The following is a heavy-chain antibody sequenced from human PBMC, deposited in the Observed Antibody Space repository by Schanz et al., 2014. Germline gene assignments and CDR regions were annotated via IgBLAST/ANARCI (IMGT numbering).Heavy chain of an antibody. CDR3: ARGEVTSSWYNWFDP. CDR1: GYNITSND. D-gene: IGHD6-13*01. CDR2: VNPSVRGT. V-gene: IGHV1-46*01. Sequence: QVQLVQSGAEVKKPGASVKVSCKASGYNITSNDVTWVRQAPGQGLEWMGIVNPSVRGTHFAREFQGRVTVTSDTSTSTVYMELSGLRSEDTAVYYCARGEVTSSWYNWFDPWGQGTLVTVSS. J-gene: IGHJ5*02.